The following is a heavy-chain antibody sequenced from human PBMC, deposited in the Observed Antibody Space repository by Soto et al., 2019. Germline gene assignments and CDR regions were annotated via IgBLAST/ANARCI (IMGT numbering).Heavy chain of an antibody. CDR3: AKGDGWTGTTDLFDY. J-gene: IGHJ4*02. V-gene: IGHV3-9*01. CDR1: GFTFDDYA. D-gene: IGHD1-1*01. CDR2: ISWNSGSI. Sequence: PGGSLRLSCAASGFTFDDYAMHWVRQAPGKGLEWVSGISWNSGSIGYADSVKGRFTISRDNAKNSLYLQMNSLRAEDTALYYCAKGDGWTGTTDLFDYWGQGTLVTVSS.